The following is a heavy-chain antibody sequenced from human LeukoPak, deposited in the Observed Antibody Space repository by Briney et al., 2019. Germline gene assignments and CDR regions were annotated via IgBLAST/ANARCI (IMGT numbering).Heavy chain of an antibody. V-gene: IGHV3-15*01. Sequence: GGSLRLSCAASGFTFSNAWMSWVRQAPGKGLEWVGRIKSKTDGGTTDYAAPVKGRFTISRDDSKNTLYLQMNSLKTKDTAVYYVTPAPGRGPIPMFRGVLTGGRGPLATVS. CDR1: GFTFSNAW. CDR3: TPAPGRGPIPMFRGVLT. D-gene: IGHD3-10*01. J-gene: IGHJ4*02. CDR2: IKSKTDGGTT.